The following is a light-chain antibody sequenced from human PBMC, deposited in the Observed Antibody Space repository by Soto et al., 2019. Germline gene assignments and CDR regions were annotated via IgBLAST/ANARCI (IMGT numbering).Light chain of an antibody. CDR2: GAS. CDR1: QSVSSN. V-gene: IGKV3-20*01. J-gene: IGKJ1*01. CDR3: QQYGSSPWT. Sequence: DIVLTQSPGTLSLSPGERATLSCRASQSVSSNLAWYQQKPGQAPSLLIYGASTRATGTPARFSGSGSGTDFTLTISSLEPEDFAVYYCQQYGSSPWTFGQGTKV.